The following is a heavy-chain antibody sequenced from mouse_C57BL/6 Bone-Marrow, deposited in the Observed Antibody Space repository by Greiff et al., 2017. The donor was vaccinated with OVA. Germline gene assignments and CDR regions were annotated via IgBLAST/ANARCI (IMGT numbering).Heavy chain of an antibody. V-gene: IGHV3-6*01. Sequence: VQLQQSGPGLVKPSQSLSLTCSVTGYSITSGYYWNWIRQFPGNKLEWMGYISYDGSNNYNPSLKNRISITRDTSKNQFFLKLNSVTTEDTATYYCAREAGPDADWGQGTLVTVSA. CDR2: ISYDGSN. J-gene: IGHJ3*01. CDR3: AREAGPDAD. CDR1: GYSITSGYY.